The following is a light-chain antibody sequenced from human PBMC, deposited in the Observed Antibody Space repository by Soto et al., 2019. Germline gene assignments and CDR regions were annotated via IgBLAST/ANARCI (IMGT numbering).Light chain of an antibody. Sequence: DIQMTQSPSSLSASVGDRVTITCRASQTISSSXXWYQQKPGKAPDLLIYAASNLQSGVPSRFSGSGSGSDFTLTIXSLXXEDFATYYCQQSYSSPQMYTFGQGTRLEIK. J-gene: IGKJ2*01. CDR3: QQSYSSPQMYT. CDR1: QTISSS. V-gene: IGKV1-39*01. CDR2: AAS.